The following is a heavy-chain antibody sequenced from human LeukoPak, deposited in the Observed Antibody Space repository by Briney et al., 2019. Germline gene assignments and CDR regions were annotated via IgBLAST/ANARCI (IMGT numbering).Heavy chain of an antibody. D-gene: IGHD1-26*01. V-gene: IGHV1-2*06. CDR3: ARGYGIVGAHPIDY. CDR2: INCNSGDT. J-gene: IGHJ4*02. Sequence: GASVKVSCKASGYTFTAYNIHWVRQAPGHGLEWMGRINCNSGDTKYAQKFQGRVTMTRNTSISTAYMELSSLRSEDTAVYYCARGYGIVGAHPIDYWGQGTLVTVSS. CDR1: GYTFTAYN.